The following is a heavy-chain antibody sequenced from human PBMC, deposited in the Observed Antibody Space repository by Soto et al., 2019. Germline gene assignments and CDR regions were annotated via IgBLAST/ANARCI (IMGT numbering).Heavy chain of an antibody. V-gene: IGHV1-3*01. D-gene: IGHD2-21*02. Sequence: QVQLVQSGAEVKKPGASVKVSCKASGYTFTSYAMHWVRQAPGQRLEWMGWINAGNGNTKYSQKYQGRVTITRDTSASADYMELSSLRSEDTAVYYCARGGDAYCGGDCYPHDYWGQGTLVTVSS. CDR3: ARGGDAYCGGDCYPHDY. J-gene: IGHJ4*02. CDR1: GYTFTSYA. CDR2: INAGNGNT.